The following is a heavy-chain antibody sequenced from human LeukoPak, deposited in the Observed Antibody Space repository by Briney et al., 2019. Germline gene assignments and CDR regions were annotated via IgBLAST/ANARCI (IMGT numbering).Heavy chain of an antibody. J-gene: IGHJ3*02. Sequence: ASVKVSCKASGYTFTSYYMHWVRQAPGQGLEWMGIINPSGGSTSYAQKFQGRVTMTRDMSTSTVYMELSSLRSEDTAVYYCARESYGGNSFGVDAFDIWGQGTMVTVSS. CDR1: GYTFTSYY. CDR3: ARESYGGNSFGVDAFDI. D-gene: IGHD4-23*01. CDR2: INPSGGST. V-gene: IGHV1-46*01.